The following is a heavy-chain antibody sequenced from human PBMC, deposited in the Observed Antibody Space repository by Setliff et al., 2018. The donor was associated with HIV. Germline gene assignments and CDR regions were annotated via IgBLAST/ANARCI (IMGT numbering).Heavy chain of an antibody. CDR1: GLSLTTNGVG. J-gene: IGHJ4*02. CDR3: AHREAAVGTVDY. V-gene: IGHV2-5*02. Sequence: PTLVNPTQTLTLTCSLSGLSLTTNGVGVGWIRQPPGKALEWLALIYWDDDKRYSPSLKSRLTITKDTSKNQVVLTMTNMDPVDTATYYCAHREAAVGTVDYWGQGTLVTVSS. D-gene: IGHD6-13*01. CDR2: IYWDDDK.